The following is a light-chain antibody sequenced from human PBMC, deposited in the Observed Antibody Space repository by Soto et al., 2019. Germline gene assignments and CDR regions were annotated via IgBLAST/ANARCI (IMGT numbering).Light chain of an antibody. CDR3: QHYNDLPLT. Sequence: EIVLTQSPGTLSLPPGERATLSCRSSQSVSSNLASYQQNPGQAPRLLIYGASTRAPGIPARFSGSGSGTEFTLTISSLQSEDFAVYSCQHYNDLPLTFGGGTKVDI. V-gene: IGKV3-15*01. J-gene: IGKJ4*01. CDR1: QSVSSN. CDR2: GAS.